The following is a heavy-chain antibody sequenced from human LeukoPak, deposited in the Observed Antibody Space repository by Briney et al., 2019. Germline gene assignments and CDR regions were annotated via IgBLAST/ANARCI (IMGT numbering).Heavy chain of an antibody. J-gene: IGHJ4*02. CDR3: ARPGYGGHSRGAADY. V-gene: IGHV1-18*01. D-gene: IGHD4-23*01. Sequence: GASVRVSCTASRSTVTHYGISGARQAPAQGLEGMGWISANNGNRNYAPKLRDRVSMTTDKPKNTAYMELTSLRSDDPAGYYCARPGYGGHSRGAADYWGQGTLVTVSS. CDR2: ISANNGNR. CDR1: RSTVTHYG.